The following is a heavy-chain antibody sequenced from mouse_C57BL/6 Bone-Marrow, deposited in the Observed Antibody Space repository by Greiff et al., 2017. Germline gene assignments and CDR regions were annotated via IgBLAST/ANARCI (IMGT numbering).Heavy chain of an antibody. CDR2: INYDGSST. D-gene: IGHD2-3*01. Sequence: EVMLVESEGGLVQPGSSMKLSCTASGFTFSDYYMAWVRQVPEKGLEWVANINYDGSSTYYLDSLKSRFIISRDNAKNILYLQMSSLKSEDTATYYCARGLYDGYFWYFDVWGTGTTVTVSS. V-gene: IGHV5-16*01. CDR1: GFTFSDYY. CDR3: ARGLYDGYFWYFDV. J-gene: IGHJ1*03.